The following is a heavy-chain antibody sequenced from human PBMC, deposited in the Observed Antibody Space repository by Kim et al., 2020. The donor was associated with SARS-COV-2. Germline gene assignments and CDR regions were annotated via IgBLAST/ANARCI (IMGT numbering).Heavy chain of an antibody. D-gene: IGHD3-22*01. J-gene: IGHJ4*02. CDR3: EVNYFDY. V-gene: IGHV3-23*01. Sequence: SGGSTYYADSVKGRFTISRDNSKNTLYLQMNSLRAEDTAVYYCEVNYFDYWGQGTLVTVSS. CDR2: SGGST.